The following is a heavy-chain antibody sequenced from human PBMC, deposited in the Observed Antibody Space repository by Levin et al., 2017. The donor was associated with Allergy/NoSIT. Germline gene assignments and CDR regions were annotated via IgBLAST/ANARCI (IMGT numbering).Heavy chain of an antibody. CDR1: GYSFSSYW. D-gene: IGHD2-15*01. CDR2: IYPGDSDT. V-gene: IGHV5-51*01. J-gene: IGHJ4*02. CDR3: ARRDCSGSSCYGWGLDY. Sequence: PGGSLRLSCKGSGYSFSSYWIGWVRQRPGKGLEWMGIIYPGDSDTRYSPSFQGQVTISVDRSMGTAYLQWSSLKASDSAIYYCARRDCSGSSCYGWGLDYWGQGTLVTVSS.